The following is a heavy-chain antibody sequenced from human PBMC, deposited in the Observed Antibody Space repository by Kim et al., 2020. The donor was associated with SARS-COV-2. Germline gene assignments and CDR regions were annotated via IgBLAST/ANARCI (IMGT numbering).Heavy chain of an antibody. D-gene: IGHD2-2*01. CDR3: ARPLLGYCSSTSCAGVDP. Sequence: SETLSLTCTVSGGSISSSSYYWGWIRQPPGKGLEWIGSIYYSGSTYYNPSLKSRVTISVDTSKNQFSLKLSSVTAADTAVYYCARPLLGYCSSTSCAGVDPWGQGTLVTVSS. CDR1: GGSISSSSYY. J-gene: IGHJ5*02. CDR2: IYYSGST. V-gene: IGHV4-39*01.